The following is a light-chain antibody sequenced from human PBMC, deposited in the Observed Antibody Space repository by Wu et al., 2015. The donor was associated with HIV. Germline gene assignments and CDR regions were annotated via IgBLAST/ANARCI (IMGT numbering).Light chain of an antibody. V-gene: IGKV3-15*01. CDR2: GSF. J-gene: IGKJ5*01. Sequence: EVVMTQSPATLSVSPGERATLSCRTSQSVSNSLAWYQHKPGQGPRLLIYGSFTRASGTPARFSGSGSGTEFTLTISRLEPEDFAVYYCQQYARSITFGQGT. CDR1: QSVSNS. CDR3: QQYARSIT.